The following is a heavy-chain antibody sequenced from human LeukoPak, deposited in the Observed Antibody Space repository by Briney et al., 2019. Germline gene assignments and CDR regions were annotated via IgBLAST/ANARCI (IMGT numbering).Heavy chain of an antibody. CDR2: IYSGGST. CDR3: ARGAPRGKEPQNWFDP. CDR1: GLTVSSNY. Sequence: GGSLRLSCAASGLTVSSNYMSWVRQAPGKGLEWVSVIYSGGSTYYADSVKGRFTISRDNSKNTLYLQMNSLRAEDTAVYYCARGAPRGKEPQNWFDPWGQGTLVTVSS. D-gene: IGHD1-14*01. V-gene: IGHV3-66*01. J-gene: IGHJ5*02.